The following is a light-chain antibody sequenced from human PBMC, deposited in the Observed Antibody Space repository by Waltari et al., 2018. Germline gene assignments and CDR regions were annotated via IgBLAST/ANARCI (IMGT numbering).Light chain of an antibody. J-gene: IGLJ2*01. CDR2: DVS. CDR1: SSDIGHYNY. V-gene: IGLV2-14*03. Sequence: QSALTQPASVSGSPGQSITISCTGTSSDIGHYNYVSWYQQHPGEAPRLMIYDVSNRPSGVSNRFSGSKSGNTASLTISGLQADDEADYYCSSYTPSAAVIFGGGTKLTVL. CDR3: SSYTPSAAVI.